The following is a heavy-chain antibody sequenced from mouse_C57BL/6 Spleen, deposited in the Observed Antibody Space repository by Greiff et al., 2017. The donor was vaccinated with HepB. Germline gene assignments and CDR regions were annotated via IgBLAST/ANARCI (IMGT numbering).Heavy chain of an antibody. CDR1: GYTFTSYW. J-gene: IGHJ3*01. CDR2: IDPSDSET. Sequence: VQLQQPGAELVRPGSSVKLSCKASGYTFTSYWMHWVKQRPIQGLEWIGNIDPSDSETHYNQKFKDKATLTVDKSSSTAYMQLSSLTSEDSAVYYCARYGSSPWFADWGQGTLVTVSA. CDR3: ARYGSSPWFAD. V-gene: IGHV1-52*01. D-gene: IGHD1-1*01.